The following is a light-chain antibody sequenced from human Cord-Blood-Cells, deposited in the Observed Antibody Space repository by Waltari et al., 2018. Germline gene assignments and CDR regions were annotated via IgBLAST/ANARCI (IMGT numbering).Light chain of an antibody. V-gene: IGLV2-23*03. CDR2: EGS. Sequence: QSALTQPASVSGSPGQSITISCTGTSSDVGSYNLVSWYQQHPGKAPKLMIYEGSKRPSGVSNRFSGYKSGNTDSLTISGLQAEDEADYYCCSYAGSSTFVVFGGGTKLTVL. CDR1: SSDVGSYNL. CDR3: CSYAGSSTFVV. J-gene: IGLJ2*01.